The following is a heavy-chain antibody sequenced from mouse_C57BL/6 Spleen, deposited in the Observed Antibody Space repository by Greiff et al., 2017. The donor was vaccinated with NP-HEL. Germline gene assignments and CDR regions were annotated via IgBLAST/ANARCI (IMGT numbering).Heavy chain of an antibody. Sequence: VQLQQPGASVKLSCKASGYTFTSYWMPWVKQRPGQGLEWLGMIHPNSGSTNYNEKFKSKATLTVDKSSSTAYMQLSSLTSEDSAVYYCARKSYYDDAMDDWGQGTTVTVSS. V-gene: IGHV1-64*01. CDR3: ARKSYYDDAMDD. CDR2: IHPNSGST. CDR1: GYTFTSYW. D-gene: IGHD2-4*01. J-gene: IGHJ4*01.